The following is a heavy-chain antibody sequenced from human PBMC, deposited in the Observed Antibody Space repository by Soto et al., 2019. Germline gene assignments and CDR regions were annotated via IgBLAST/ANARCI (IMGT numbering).Heavy chain of an antibody. CDR2: ISAYNGNT. CDR1: GYTFTSYG. D-gene: IGHD6-6*01. CDR3: ARDLSRVPEYSGSSGY. J-gene: IGHJ4*02. V-gene: IGHV1-18*01. Sequence: ASVKVSCKASGYTFTSYGISWVRQAPGQGLEWMGWISAYNGNTNYAQKLQGRVTMTTDTSTSTAYMELRSLRSDDTAVYYCARDLSRVPEYSGSSGYWGQGTLVTVSS.